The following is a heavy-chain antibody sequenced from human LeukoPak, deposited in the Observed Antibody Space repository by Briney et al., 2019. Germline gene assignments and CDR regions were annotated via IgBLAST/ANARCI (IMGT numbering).Heavy chain of an antibody. D-gene: IGHD4-17*01. CDR2: IIPILGIA. CDR3: ATTVTTYYYYYGMDV. CDR1: GGTFSSYA. J-gene: IGHJ6*02. V-gene: IGHV1-69*04. Sequence: AVKVSCMASGGTFSSYAISGVLEAPGQGLECMGRIIPILGIANYAQKFQGRVTITADKSTSTAYMELSSLRSEDTAVYYCATTVTTYYYYYGMDVWGQGTTVTVSS.